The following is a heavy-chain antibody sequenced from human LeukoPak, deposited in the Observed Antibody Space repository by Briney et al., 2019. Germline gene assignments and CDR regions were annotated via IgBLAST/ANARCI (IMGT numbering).Heavy chain of an antibody. D-gene: IGHD2-15*01. J-gene: IGHJ4*02. CDR2: ISSNGGNK. CDR1: GFSFSTDA. CDR3: ARGFCNVDSCFEGTLGY. Sequence: RAGGSLRLSCAASGFSFSTDAMHWVRQAPGKGLEYVSGISSNGGNKYYADSVKGRFTISRDNSKNMVYLQMGSLRPEDMAVYYCARGFCNVDSCFEGTLGYWGQGTLVTVSS. V-gene: IGHV3-64*02.